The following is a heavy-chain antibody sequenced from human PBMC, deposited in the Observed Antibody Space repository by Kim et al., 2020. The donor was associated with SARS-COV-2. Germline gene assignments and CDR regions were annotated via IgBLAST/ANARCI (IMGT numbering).Heavy chain of an antibody. Sequence: GSTDYNPSRKSRVTRSVDTSKNQFSLKLSSVTAADTAVYYCARRGGYFNYWGQGTLVTVSS. V-gene: IGHV4-39*01. J-gene: IGHJ4*02. CDR3: ARRGGYFNY. CDR2: GST. D-gene: IGHD2-15*01.